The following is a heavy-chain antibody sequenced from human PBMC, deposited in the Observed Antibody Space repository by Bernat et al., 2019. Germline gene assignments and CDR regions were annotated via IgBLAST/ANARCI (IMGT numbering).Heavy chain of an antibody. CDR1: GFTFSSYW. Sequence: EVQLVESGGGLIQPGGSLRLSCSASGFTFSSYWMHWVRQAPGKGLVWVSFINSDGSTTTYADSVKGRFTISRDNAKNTLYLAMNSLRAEDTAIYYCAKVLGGSYYFDLWGQGTLVTVSS. J-gene: IGHJ4*02. V-gene: IGHV3-74*01. CDR3: AKVLGGSYYFDL. D-gene: IGHD2-15*01. CDR2: INSDGSTT.